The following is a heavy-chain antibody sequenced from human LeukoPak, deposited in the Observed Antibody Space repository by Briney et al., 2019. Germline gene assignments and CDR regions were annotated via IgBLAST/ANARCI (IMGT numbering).Heavy chain of an antibody. CDR3: ARDPYSGSYGADYYYYMDV. CDR2: ISYDGINK. D-gene: IGHD1-26*01. CDR1: GFTFSSYA. J-gene: IGHJ6*03. V-gene: IGHV3-30*14. Sequence: GGSLRLSCAASGFTFSSYAMHWVRQAPGKGLEWVAVISYDGINKYYADSVKGRFTISRDNAKSSLYLQMNSLRAEDTAVYYCARDPYSGSYGADYYYYMDVWGKGTTVTISS.